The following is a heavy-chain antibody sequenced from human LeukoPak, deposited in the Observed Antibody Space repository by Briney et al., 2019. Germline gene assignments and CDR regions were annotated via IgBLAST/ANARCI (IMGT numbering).Heavy chain of an antibody. J-gene: IGHJ6*02. CDR3: AKDMIWFGELLSGMDV. V-gene: IGHV3-30*18. D-gene: IGHD3-10*01. Sequence: GRSLRRSCAASGFTFSSYGMHWVRQAPGKGLEWVAVISYDGSNKYYADSVKGRFTISRDNSKNTLYLQMNSLRAEDTAVYYCAKDMIWFGELLSGMDVWGQGTTVTVSS. CDR1: GFTFSSYG. CDR2: ISYDGSNK.